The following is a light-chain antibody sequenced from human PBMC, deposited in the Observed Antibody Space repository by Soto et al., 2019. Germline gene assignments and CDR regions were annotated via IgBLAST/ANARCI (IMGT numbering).Light chain of an antibody. V-gene: IGKV4-1*01. CDR1: QSVLYSSNNKNY. CDR2: WAS. CDR3: QQYYSTPQNT. J-gene: IGKJ2*01. Sequence: DIVMTQSPDSLAVSLGERATINCKSSQSVLYSSNNKNYLAWYQQKPGQPPKLLIYWASTRESGVPDRFSGSGSWTDFTLTISSLQAEDVAVYYCQQYYSTPQNTFGQGTKLEIK.